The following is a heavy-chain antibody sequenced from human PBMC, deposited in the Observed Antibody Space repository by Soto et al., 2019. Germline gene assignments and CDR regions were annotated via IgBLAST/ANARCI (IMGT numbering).Heavy chain of an antibody. CDR1: GFTFTTYW. D-gene: IGHD3-10*01. Sequence: GGSLRLSCVASGFTFTTYWMSWVRQAPGKGLEWVANIRQDGGAQYYVDSVKGRFTISRDNAKNSVYLQMDSLRVEDTAVYYCVRGGHGSGSYLGYSWGQGILVTVSS. CDR2: IRQDGGAQ. J-gene: IGHJ4*02. V-gene: IGHV3-7*03. CDR3: VRGGHGSGSYLGYS.